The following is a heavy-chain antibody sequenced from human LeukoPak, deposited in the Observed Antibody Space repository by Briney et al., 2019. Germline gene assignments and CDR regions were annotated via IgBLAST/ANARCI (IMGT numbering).Heavy chain of an antibody. V-gene: IGHV1-46*01. CDR3: ARAGVWDYNDSSGYHNGAFDI. CDR1: GYTFTSYY. D-gene: IGHD3-22*01. CDR2: INPSGGST. J-gene: IGHJ3*02. Sequence: ASVKVSCKASGYTFTSYYMHWVRQAPGQGLEWMGIINPSGGSTSYAQKFQGRVTMTRDMSTSTVYMELSRLRSDDTAFYYCARAGVWDYNDSSGYHNGAFDIWGQGTMVTVSS.